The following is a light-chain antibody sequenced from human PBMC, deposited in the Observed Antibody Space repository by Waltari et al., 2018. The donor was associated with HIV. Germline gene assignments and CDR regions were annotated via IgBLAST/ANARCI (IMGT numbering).Light chain of an antibody. J-gene: IGLJ2*01. CDR2: EGF. CDR1: TSPFLLYNF. V-gene: IGLV2-14*01. CDR3: ASFTSNYTLI. Sequence: QSSLTPPASVFWLPGPSIPLSSTASTSPFLLYNFISWYQQHPGGVPKVMIYEGFSRPSGISSRFSGSRSGNTASLTISWLQAEDEADYYCASFTSNYTLIFGGGTKVTVL.